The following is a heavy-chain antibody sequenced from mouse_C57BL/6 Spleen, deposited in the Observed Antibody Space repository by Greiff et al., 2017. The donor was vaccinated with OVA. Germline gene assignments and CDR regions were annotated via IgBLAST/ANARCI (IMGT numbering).Heavy chain of an antibody. J-gene: IGHJ1*03. CDR3: ARGAITTVVVPYFDV. D-gene: IGHD1-1*01. CDR2: ISYSGST. Sequence: VQLKESGPGMVKPSQSLSLTCTVTGYSITSGYDWHWIRHFPGNKLEWMGYISYSGSTNYNPSLKSRISITHDTSKNHFFLKLNSVTTDDTATYYCARGAITTVVVPYFDVWGTGTTVTVSS. CDR1: GYSITSGYD. V-gene: IGHV3-1*01.